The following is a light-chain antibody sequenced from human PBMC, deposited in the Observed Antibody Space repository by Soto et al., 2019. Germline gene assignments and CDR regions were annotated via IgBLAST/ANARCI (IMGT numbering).Light chain of an antibody. V-gene: IGLV2-14*01. J-gene: IGLJ1*01. CDR1: SSDVGAYNY. CDR3: SSYTTSGTQV. CDR2: AVN. Sequence: QSALTQPASVSGSPGQSITISCTGTSSDVGAYNYVSWYQQHPGKAPKLMIYAVNNRPSGISTRFSGSSSGNTASLTISGLQAEDEADYYCSSYTTSGTQVFGTGTKVTVL.